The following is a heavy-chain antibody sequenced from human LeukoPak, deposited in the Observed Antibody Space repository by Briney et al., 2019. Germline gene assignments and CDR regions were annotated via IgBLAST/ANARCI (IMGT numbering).Heavy chain of an antibody. CDR3: ARGNFYDNKGYSPELRY. V-gene: IGHV1-2*02. CDR2: SDPKSGAT. Sequence: ASVQVSCKTSGYTFTSYYIHWLRQAPGQRFEWMGWSDPKSGATKYEHFQGRVTMTRDTSISTAYMELSRLTSDDTAEYYCARGNFYDNKGYSPELRYWGQGTLVTVSS. D-gene: IGHD3-10*01. J-gene: IGHJ4*02. CDR1: GYTFTSYY.